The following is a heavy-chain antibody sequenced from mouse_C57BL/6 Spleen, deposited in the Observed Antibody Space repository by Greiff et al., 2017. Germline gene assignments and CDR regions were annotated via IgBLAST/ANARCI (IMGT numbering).Heavy chain of an antibody. J-gene: IGHJ3*01. Sequence: QVQLKESGAELARPGASVKMSCKASGYTFTSYTMHWVKQRPGQGLEWIGYINPSSGYTKYNQKFKDKATLTADKSSSTAYMQLSSLTSEDSAVYYCARVDWDGFAYWGQGTLVTVSA. CDR3: ARVDWDGFAY. D-gene: IGHD4-1*01. CDR1: GYTFTSYT. V-gene: IGHV1-4*01. CDR2: INPSSGYT.